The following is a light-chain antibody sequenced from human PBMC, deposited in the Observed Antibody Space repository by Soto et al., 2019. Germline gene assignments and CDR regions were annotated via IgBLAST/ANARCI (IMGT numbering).Light chain of an antibody. V-gene: IGKV1-39*01. J-gene: IGKJ1*01. CDR3: QQTYNLPLT. Sequence: DIQMTQSPSSLSASVGDRVIITSRSILAIGDSLSWFQHIPGKPPTLLTYGKSALQRGDPPSFSGSGSWTDFTLTISRLQHEDCATYYCQQTYNLPLTFGQGTKVDLK. CDR2: GKS. CDR1: LAIGDS.